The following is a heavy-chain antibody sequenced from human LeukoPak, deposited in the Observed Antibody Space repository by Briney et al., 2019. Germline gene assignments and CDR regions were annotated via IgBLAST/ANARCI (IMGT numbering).Heavy chain of an antibody. CDR2: IYYSGST. D-gene: IGHD3-10*01. V-gene: IGHV4-39*01. J-gene: IGHJ4*02. CDR3: ARPADYGSGTDSPTFGY. CDR1: GGSISSSSYY. Sequence: ETLSLTCTVSGGSISSSSYYWGWIRHPPGKGLEWIGSIYYSGSTYYNPSLKSRVTISVDTSKNQFSLKLSSVTAADTAVYYCARPADYGSGTDSPTFGYWGQGTLVTVSS.